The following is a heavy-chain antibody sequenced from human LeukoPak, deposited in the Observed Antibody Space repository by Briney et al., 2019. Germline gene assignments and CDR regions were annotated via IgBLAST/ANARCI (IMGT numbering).Heavy chain of an antibody. CDR3: ARGDTAMVR. CDR1: GGSISNYY. V-gene: IGHV4-59*01. D-gene: IGHD5-18*01. J-gene: IGHJ4*02. Sequence: SETLSLTCTVSGGSISNYYWSWIRQPPGKGLEWIACIYYSGITNYNPSLKSRVTISVDTSKNQFSLKLSSVTAADTAVYYCARGDTAMVRWGQGTLVTVSS. CDR2: IYYSGIT.